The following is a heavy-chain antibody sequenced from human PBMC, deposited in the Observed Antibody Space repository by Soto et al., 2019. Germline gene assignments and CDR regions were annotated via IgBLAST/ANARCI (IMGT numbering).Heavy chain of an antibody. J-gene: IGHJ4*02. CDR1: GLTLSRYT. Sequence: PGGCLRLSCAASGLTLSRYTMNWVRQAPGKGLEGGSYISRSSGTIYYADSVKGRCTISRVNAKNSLFLQMNSLPDEDTSVYYCAGDEVAEIDYWAQGDLVTVSS. CDR2: ISRSSGTI. D-gene: IGHD2-15*01. CDR3: AGDEVAEIDY. V-gene: IGHV3-48*02.